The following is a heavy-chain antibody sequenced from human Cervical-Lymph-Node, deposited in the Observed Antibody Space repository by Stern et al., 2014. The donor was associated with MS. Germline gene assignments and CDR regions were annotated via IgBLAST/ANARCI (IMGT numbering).Heavy chain of an antibody. CDR3: ARAERYCTGASCYNY. CDR2: MNPNSGNT. J-gene: IGHJ4*02. D-gene: IGHD2-15*01. Sequence: QVQLVQSGAEVKKPGASVKVSCKASGYTFTSYDINWVRQAAGQGLEWMGWMNPNSGNTGYAQKFQGRVTMTRDTSINTAYMEVSSLRSEDTATYYCARAERYCTGASCYNYWGQGILVTVSS. CDR1: GYTFTSYD. V-gene: IGHV1-8*01.